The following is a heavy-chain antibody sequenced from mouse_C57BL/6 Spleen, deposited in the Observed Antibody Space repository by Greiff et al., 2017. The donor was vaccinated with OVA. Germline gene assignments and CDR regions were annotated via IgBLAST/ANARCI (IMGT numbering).Heavy chain of an antibody. Sequence: EVKLVESGEGLVKPGGSLKLSCAASGFTFSSYAMSWVRQTPEKRLEWVAYISSGGDYIYYADTVKGRFTISRDNARNTLYLQMSSLKSEDTAMYYCTRVIYYDYDGDYFDYWGQGTTLTVSS. CDR2: ISSGGDYI. D-gene: IGHD2-4*01. J-gene: IGHJ2*01. CDR3: TRVIYYDYDGDYFDY. CDR1: GFTFSSYA. V-gene: IGHV5-9-1*02.